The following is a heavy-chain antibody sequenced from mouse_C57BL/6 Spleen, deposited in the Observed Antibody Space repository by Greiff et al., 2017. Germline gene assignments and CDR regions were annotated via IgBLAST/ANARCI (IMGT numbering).Heavy chain of an antibody. CDR2: ISGGGGNT. CDR1: GFTFSSYT. Sequence: EVQRVESGGGLVKPGGSLKLSCAASGFTFSSYTMSWVRQTPEKRLEWVATISGGGGNTYYPDSVKGRFTISRDNAKNTLYLQMSSLRSEDTALYYCARRDYYGSSYDAMDYWGQGTSVTVSS. J-gene: IGHJ4*01. D-gene: IGHD1-1*01. CDR3: ARRDYYGSSYDAMDY. V-gene: IGHV5-9*01.